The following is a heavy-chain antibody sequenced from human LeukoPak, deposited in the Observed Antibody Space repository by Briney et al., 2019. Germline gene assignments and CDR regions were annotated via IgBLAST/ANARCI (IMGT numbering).Heavy chain of an antibody. CDR3: ARGRITTRPRVRNWFDP. D-gene: IGHD6-6*01. V-gene: IGHV1-2*02. CDR2: VNPNNGGT. CDR1: GYTFTAYY. Sequence: GASVKVSCKASGYTFTAYYMHWVRQAPGQGLEWMGWVNPNNGGTSFSQKFQGRVTMTRDTSINTAYMELSRLRSDDTAVYYCARGRITTRPRVRNWFDPWRQGTLVTVSS. J-gene: IGHJ5*02.